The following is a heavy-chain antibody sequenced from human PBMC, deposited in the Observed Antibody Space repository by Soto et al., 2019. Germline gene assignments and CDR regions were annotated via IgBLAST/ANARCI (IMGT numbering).Heavy chain of an antibody. Sequence: ASVRVSCKASGYTFNTYAITWVRQAPGQGLEWMGWISGYNGNTNYAQTLQGRGTMTTDTSTSTAYLELRSLRSDDTAVYYCARTVEYDSIPYYYADFWGQGTLVTVSS. D-gene: IGHD2-21*01. CDR3: ARTVEYDSIPYYYADF. CDR1: GYTFNTYA. J-gene: IGHJ4*01. CDR2: ISGYNGNT. V-gene: IGHV1-18*01.